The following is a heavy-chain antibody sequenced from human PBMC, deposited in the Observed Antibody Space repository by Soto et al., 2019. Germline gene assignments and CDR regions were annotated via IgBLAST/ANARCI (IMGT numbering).Heavy chain of an antibody. Sequence: ASVKVSCKVSGYTLTELSMDWVRQAPGEGLEWMGGFDPEDGETIYAQKFQGRATMTEDTSTDTAYMELSSLRSEDTAVYYCATAFTAVDYWGQGTLVTVSS. CDR3: ATAFTAVDY. D-gene: IGHD3-16*01. J-gene: IGHJ4*02. V-gene: IGHV1-24*01. CDR1: GYTLTELS. CDR2: FDPEDGET.